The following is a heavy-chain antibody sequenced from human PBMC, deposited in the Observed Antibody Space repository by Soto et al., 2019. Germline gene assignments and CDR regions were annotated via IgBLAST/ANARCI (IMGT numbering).Heavy chain of an antibody. CDR3: ARDSGATGWGYGMDV. CDR2: INPNSGGT. Sequence: QVQLVQSGAEVKKPGASVKVSFKASGYTLTGYYVHWVRQAPGQGLEWMGWINPNSGGTNYAQKFQGWVTMTRDTSISTAYMELSRLRSDDTVVYYCARDSGATGWGYGMDVWGQGTTVTVSS. CDR1: GYTLTGYY. J-gene: IGHJ6*02. D-gene: IGHD3-9*01. V-gene: IGHV1-2*04.